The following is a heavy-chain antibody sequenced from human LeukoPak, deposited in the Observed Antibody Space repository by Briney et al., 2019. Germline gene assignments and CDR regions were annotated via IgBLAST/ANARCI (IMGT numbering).Heavy chain of an antibody. Sequence: PGGSLRLSCAASGFTFSSYGMHWVRQAPGKGLEWVAVISYDGSNKYYADSVRGRFTISRDNSKNTLYLQMNSLRAEDTAVYYCAKDGDIVVVPAAVYHYYYGVDVWGQGTTVTVSS. CDR2: ISYDGSNK. J-gene: IGHJ6*02. CDR3: AKDGDIVVVPAAVYHYYYGVDV. V-gene: IGHV3-30*18. D-gene: IGHD2-2*01. CDR1: GFTFSSYG.